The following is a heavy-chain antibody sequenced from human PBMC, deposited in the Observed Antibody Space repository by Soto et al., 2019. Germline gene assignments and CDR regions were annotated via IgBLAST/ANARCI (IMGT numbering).Heavy chain of an antibody. CDR1: GFTVSSDY. D-gene: IGHD6-25*01. J-gene: IGHJ2*01. V-gene: IGHV3-66*01. Sequence: EVQLVESGGGLVQPGGSLRLSCAASGFTVSSDYMSWVRQAPGKGLEWVSVIYSGGSTYYADSVKGRFTISRDNSKNTLYLQMNSLRAEDTAVYYCAREAATYWYFDLWGRGTLFTVSS. CDR2: IYSGGST. CDR3: AREAATYWYFDL.